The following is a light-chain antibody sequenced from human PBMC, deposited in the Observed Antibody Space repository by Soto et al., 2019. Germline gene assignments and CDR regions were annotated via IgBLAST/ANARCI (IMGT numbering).Light chain of an antibody. V-gene: IGLV2-14*01. CDR2: DVS. J-gene: IGLJ1*01. CDR3: SSYTSSSTSL. Sequence: SVLTQPASVSGSPGQSITISCTGTSSDVGGYNYVSWYQQHPGKAPKLMIYDVSNRPSGVSNRFSGSKSGNTASLTISGLQAEDEADYYCSSYTSSSTSLFGTGTKVTVL. CDR1: SSDVGGYNY.